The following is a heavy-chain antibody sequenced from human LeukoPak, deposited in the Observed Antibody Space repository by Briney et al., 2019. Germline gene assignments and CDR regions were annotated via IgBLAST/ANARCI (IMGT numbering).Heavy chain of an antibody. D-gene: IGHD3-22*01. Sequence: PGGSLRLSCAVSGFTVSGNYMAWVRQAPGKGLEWVSVIYSGGTTYYADSVKGRFTISRDNSKNTLFLQMNSLRADDTAVFYCARILRYYDDSVCFDYWGQGALITVSS. J-gene: IGHJ4*02. CDR2: IYSGGTT. CDR3: ARILRYYDDSVCFDY. CDR1: GFTVSGNY. V-gene: IGHV3-66*01.